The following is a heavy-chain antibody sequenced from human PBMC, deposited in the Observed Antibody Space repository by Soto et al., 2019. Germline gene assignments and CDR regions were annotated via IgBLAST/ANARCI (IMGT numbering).Heavy chain of an antibody. CDR2: ISYSGNT. V-gene: IGHV4-39*01. J-gene: IGHJ4*02. CDR3: ARGDIVGVVTVGFDN. Sequence: QLQLHESGPGLVKPSETLSLTCTVSGGSIRSNSYSWGWIRQPPGKGLEWIGSISYSGNTYYNPSLKRRVTMSVDASRNQFSLRLSSVTAADTAVYFSARGDIVGVVTVGFDNWGQGTLVTVSS. CDR1: GGSIRSNSYS. D-gene: IGHD3-3*01.